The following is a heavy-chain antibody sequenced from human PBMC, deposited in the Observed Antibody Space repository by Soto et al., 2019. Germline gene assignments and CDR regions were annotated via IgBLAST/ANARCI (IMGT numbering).Heavy chain of an antibody. J-gene: IGHJ4*02. CDR2: IYYTGST. Sequence: SETLSLTCTVSGGSVSSYNYYWGWIRQPPGKGLEWIGTIYYTGSTYYNPSLKSRVTISVDTSKNQFSLKLSSVTAADTAVYYCARHDRLFMAAAATGHFDFWGQGTLVTVSS. D-gene: IGHD6-13*01. V-gene: IGHV4-39*01. CDR1: GGSVSSYNYY. CDR3: ARHDRLFMAAAATGHFDF.